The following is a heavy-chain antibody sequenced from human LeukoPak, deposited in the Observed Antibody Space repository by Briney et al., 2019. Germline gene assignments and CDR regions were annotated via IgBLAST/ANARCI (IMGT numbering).Heavy chain of an antibody. J-gene: IGHJ4*02. V-gene: IGHV4-39*01. CDR3: ARLVSDILTGYYKPQGYYFDY. D-gene: IGHD3-9*01. Sequence: MSSETLSLTCTVSGGSISSSSYYWGWIRQPPGKGLEWIGSIYYSGSTYYNPSLKSRVTISVDTSKNQFSLKLSSVTAADTAVYYCARLVSDILTGYYKPQGYYFDYWGQGTLATVSS. CDR2: IYYSGST. CDR1: GGSISSSSYY.